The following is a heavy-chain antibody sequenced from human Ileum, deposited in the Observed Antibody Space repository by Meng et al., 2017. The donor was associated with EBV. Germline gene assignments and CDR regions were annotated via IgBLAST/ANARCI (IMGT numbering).Heavy chain of an antibody. CDR1: GFSISGNY. V-gene: IGHV4-59*01. CDR3: AKGGQWDPLDS. CDR2: FYEGTT. Sequence: QGERKRSGPGLLKPSGTLSLTLDFSGFSISGNYWSWIRQSPVKGLEWIGFFYEGTTNYNPSLKSRVTIAAGPANNQISLRLSSVTSADTAVYYCAKGGQWDPLDSWGRGILVTVPQ. D-gene: IGHD1-26*01. J-gene: IGHJ4*02.